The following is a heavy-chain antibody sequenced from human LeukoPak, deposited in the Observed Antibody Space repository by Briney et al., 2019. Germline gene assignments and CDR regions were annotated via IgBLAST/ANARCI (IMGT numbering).Heavy chain of an antibody. CDR3: ARPGKGTVSSLWYFDL. CDR2: IYPGDSGT. V-gene: IGHV5-51*01. Sequence: GASLKISCQGSGYNFSNSYIAWVRQMPGKGLEWMGIIYPGDSGTRYSPSFQGHVTISADMSISTAFLQWSSLKASDSAMYYCARPGKGTVSSLWYFDLWGRGTLVTVSS. J-gene: IGHJ2*01. D-gene: IGHD4-17*01. CDR1: GYNFSNSY.